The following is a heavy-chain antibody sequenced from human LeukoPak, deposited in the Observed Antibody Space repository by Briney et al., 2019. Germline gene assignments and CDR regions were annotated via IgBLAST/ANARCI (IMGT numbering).Heavy chain of an antibody. CDR3: ASHRRYSTGSEEFDY. CDR1: GGSISNSDYY. D-gene: IGHD6-19*01. V-gene: IGHV4-39*01. CDR2: IYYSGNT. J-gene: IGHJ4*02. Sequence: SETLSLTCTVSGGSISNSDYYGAWIRQPPGKGLEGIGSIYYSGNTYYNPSLKSRVTISVDTSKNQFSLKLSSVTAADTAVYYCASHRRYSTGSEEFDYWGQGTLVTVSS.